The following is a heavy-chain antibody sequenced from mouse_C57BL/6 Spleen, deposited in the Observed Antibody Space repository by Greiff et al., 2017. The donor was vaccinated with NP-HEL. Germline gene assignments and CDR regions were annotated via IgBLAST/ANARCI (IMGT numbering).Heavy chain of an antibody. Sequence: QVQLKQPGAELVKPGASVKLSCKASGYTFTSYWMHWVKQRPGQGLEWIGMIHPNSGSTNYNEKFKSKATLTVDKSSSTAYMQLSSLTSEDSAVYYCARKKDGNYLYAMDYWGQGTSVTVSS. D-gene: IGHD2-1*01. V-gene: IGHV1-64*01. CDR1: GYTFTSYW. CDR2: IHPNSGST. J-gene: IGHJ4*01. CDR3: ARKKDGNYLYAMDY.